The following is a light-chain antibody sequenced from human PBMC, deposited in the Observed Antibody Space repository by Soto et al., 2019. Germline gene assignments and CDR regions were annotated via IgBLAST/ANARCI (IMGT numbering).Light chain of an antibody. CDR3: RDHAQMPGT. Sequence: DVVITPSPDSLAVSLGERATINCKSSQSVLDRSNNNNYLAWDQQKPGQPPKLLIYWASTRESGVPDRFSGSGSVTDFKLTISSMEAEDVAARSRRDHAQMPGTFGGGTKVDIK. V-gene: IGKV4-1*01. J-gene: IGKJ4*02. CDR2: WAS. CDR1: QSVLDRSNNNNY.